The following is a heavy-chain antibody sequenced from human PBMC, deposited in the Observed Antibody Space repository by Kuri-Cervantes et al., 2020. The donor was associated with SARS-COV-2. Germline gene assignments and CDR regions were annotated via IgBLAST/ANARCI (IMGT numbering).Heavy chain of an antibody. CDR2: ISGSGGST. J-gene: IGHJ4*02. CDR1: GFTFSSYA. D-gene: IGHD2-2*01. V-gene: IGHV3-23*01. Sequence: GESLKISCAASGFTFSSYAMSWVRQASGKGLEWVSAISGSGGSTYYADSVKGRFTISRDNSKNTLYLQMNSLRAEDTAVYYCAAPGIPAANYYFDYWGQGTLVTVSS. CDR3: AAPGIPAANYYFDY.